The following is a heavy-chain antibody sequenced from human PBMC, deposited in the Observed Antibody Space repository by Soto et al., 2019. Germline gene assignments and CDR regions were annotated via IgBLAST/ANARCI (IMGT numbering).Heavy chain of an antibody. V-gene: IGHV3-74*01. CDR1: GFTFSTYW. CDR2: INSDGSST. J-gene: IGHJ3*02. D-gene: IGHD6-19*01. CDR3: ASVRMAGDFEI. Sequence: EVQLVESGGGLVQPGGSLRLSCVASGFTFSTYWMHWVRQAPGKGLVCVSGINSDGSSTSYADSVKGRFTISRDNAKNTLYLPMNRLGAEYTAVSYCASVRMAGDFEIWGQGTMVTVSA.